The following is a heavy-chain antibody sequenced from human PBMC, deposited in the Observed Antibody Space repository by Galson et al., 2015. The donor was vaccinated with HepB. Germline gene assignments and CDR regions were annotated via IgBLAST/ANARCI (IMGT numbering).Heavy chain of an antibody. V-gene: IGHV2-5*01. Sequence: PALVKPTQTLTLTCNFSGFSLSTRGMGVGWIRQPPGKALEWLALIYLNDDKRYSPSLKSRLTLNKETSKNHVVLTMANMNPVDTATYYCAHTQTYGDFYFDSWGQGTLVTVSS. D-gene: IGHD4-17*01. J-gene: IGHJ4*02. CDR3: AHTQTYGDFYFDS. CDR2: IYLNDDK. CDR1: GFSLSTRGMG.